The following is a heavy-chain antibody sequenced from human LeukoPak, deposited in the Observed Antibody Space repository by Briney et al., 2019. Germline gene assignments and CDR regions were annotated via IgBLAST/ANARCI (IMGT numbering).Heavy chain of an antibody. CDR2: INPSAGST. V-gene: IGHV1-46*01. J-gene: IGHJ4*02. CDR3: TTGGSLAVAPHQYYFDC. CDR1: GYTFTIYG. Sequence: ASVTVPCTASGYTFTIYGISWVRQAPGQGLEWMGIINPSAGSTTYAQEFQGRVTMTRDTSTRTVYMELSSLRSEDTAVYYCTTGGSLAVAPHQYYFDCWGQGTLVTVSS. D-gene: IGHD6-19*01.